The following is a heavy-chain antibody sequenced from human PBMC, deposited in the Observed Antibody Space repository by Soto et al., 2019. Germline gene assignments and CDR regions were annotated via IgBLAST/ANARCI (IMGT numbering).Heavy chain of an antibody. Sequence: EVQLVESGGVLVQPGRSLRLSCAASGFTFDDYAMHWVRQAPGKGLEWVSGISWNSGSIGYADSVKGRFTISRDNAKNSLYLQMNSLRAEDTALYYCAKHLYGGYCSGGSCSSPFDYWGQGTLVTVSS. V-gene: IGHV3-9*01. CDR1: GFTFDDYA. CDR3: AKHLYGGYCSGGSCSSPFDY. J-gene: IGHJ4*02. CDR2: ISWNSGSI. D-gene: IGHD2-15*01.